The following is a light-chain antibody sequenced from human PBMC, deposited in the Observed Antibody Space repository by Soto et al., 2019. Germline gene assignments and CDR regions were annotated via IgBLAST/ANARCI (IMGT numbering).Light chain of an antibody. J-gene: IGKJ4*01. Sequence: EIVLTQSPGTLSLSPGGRATLSCRASQSVSSSYLAWYQQKPGQAPRLLIYGASSRATGIPDRFSGSGSGTDFTLTISRLEPEDFAVYYCQQYGSSLGVTFGGGTKVDI. V-gene: IGKV3-20*01. CDR3: QQYGSSLGVT. CDR2: GAS. CDR1: QSVSSSY.